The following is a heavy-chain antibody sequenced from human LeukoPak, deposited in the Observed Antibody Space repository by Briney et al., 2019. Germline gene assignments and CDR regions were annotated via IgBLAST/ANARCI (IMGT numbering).Heavy chain of an antibody. V-gene: IGHV3-21*05. CDR1: GFTFSSYS. Sequence: RTGGSLRLSCAASGFTFSSYSMNWVRQAPGKGLEWVSYISSSSNYTYYADSVKGRLTISRDNAKNTLYLQMNSLTAEDTAVYYCARGGDRMLFAMDVWGQGATVTVSS. CDR3: ARGGDRMLFAMDV. J-gene: IGHJ6*02. D-gene: IGHD5-18*01. CDR2: ISSSSNYT.